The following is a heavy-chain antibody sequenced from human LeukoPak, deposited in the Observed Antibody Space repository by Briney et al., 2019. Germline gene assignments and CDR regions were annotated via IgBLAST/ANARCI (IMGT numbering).Heavy chain of an antibody. CDR2: ISPRGGGT. CDR3: ARDLAWGAFDY. J-gene: IGHJ4*02. Sequence: GGTLRLSCAASGFTFSNHGMNWVRQAPGKGLEWLSGISPRGGGTYYADSVKGRFTISRDDSKSTLSLQMNSLRVEDTAVYYCARDLAWGAFDYWGQGTLVSVSS. CDR1: GFTFSNHG. V-gene: IGHV3-23*01. D-gene: IGHD7-27*01.